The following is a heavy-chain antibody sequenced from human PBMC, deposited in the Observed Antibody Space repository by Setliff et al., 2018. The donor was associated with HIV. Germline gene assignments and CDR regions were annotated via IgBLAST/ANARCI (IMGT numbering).Heavy chain of an antibody. Sequence: PSETLSLTCTVSGGSISSYYWSWIRQPAGKGLEWIGRIYASGRTNYNPSLKSRVTLSVDTSKNQFSLKVTSVTAADTAVYFCARTWGAGVTGYWFEPWGQGTRVTVSS. CDR3: ARTWGAGVTGYWFEP. D-gene: IGHD3-9*01. CDR1: GGSISSYY. J-gene: IGHJ5*02. V-gene: IGHV4-4*07. CDR2: IYASGRT.